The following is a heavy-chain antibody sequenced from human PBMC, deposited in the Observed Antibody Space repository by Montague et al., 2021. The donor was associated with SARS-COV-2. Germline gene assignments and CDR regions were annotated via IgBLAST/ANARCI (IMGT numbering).Heavy chain of an antibody. CDR2: IYGGGSST. Sequence: SLRLSCAASGFTFSSYSMSWVRQAPGKGLEWVSVIYGGGSSTLYANSVQGRFSISRDNSKNTVDLQMNNLRGEDTAIYYCAKGTAVPGTRGYYFDSWGQGALVTVSS. D-gene: IGHD6-19*01. J-gene: IGHJ4*02. CDR1: GFTFSSYS. CDR3: AKGTAVPGTRGYYFDS. V-gene: IGHV3-23*03.